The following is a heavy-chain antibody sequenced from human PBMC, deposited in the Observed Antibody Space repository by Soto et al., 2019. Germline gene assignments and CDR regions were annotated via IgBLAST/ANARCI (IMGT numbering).Heavy chain of an antibody. V-gene: IGHV3-33*01. J-gene: IGHJ4*02. D-gene: IGHD3-22*01. Sequence: QVQLVESGGGVVQPGRSLRLSCAASGFTFSSYGMHWVRQAPGKGLEWVAVIWYDGSNKYYADSVKGRFTISRDNSKNTLYLQMNSLRAEDTAVYYCARFSLGYDREVFDYWGQGTLVTVSS. CDR1: GFTFSSYG. CDR2: IWYDGSNK. CDR3: ARFSLGYDREVFDY.